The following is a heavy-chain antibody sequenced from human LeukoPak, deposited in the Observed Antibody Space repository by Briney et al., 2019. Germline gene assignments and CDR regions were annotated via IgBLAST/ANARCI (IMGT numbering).Heavy chain of an antibody. CDR3: ARGGWLDD. CDR2: IKEDGTEK. CDR1: GFTFSNWW. D-gene: IGHD2-15*01. Sequence: GGSLRLSCVGSGFTFSNWWMSWVRQAPGKGLEYVANIKEDGTEKNYMDSAKGRFTISRDNAKNSLYLQMNSLRAEDTGIYYCARGGWLDDWGQGTLVTVSS. V-gene: IGHV3-7*01. J-gene: IGHJ4*02.